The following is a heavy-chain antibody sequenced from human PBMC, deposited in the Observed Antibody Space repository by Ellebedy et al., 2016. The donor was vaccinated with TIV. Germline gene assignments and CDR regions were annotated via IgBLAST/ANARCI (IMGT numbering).Heavy chain of an antibody. D-gene: IGHD3-9*01. V-gene: IGHV1-18*01. J-gene: IGHJ3*02. CDR3: ARVGDYDILADAFDI. CDR2: ISAYNGNT. Sequence: ASVKVSXKASSYTFTSYGISWVRQAPGQGLEWMGWISAYNGNTNYAQKLQGRVTMTTDTSTSTAYMELRSLRSDDTAVYYCARVGDYDILADAFDIWGQGTMVTVSS. CDR1: SYTFTSYG.